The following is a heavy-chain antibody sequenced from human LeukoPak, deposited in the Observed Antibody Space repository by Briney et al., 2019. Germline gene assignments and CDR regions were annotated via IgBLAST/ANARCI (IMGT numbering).Heavy chain of an antibody. CDR2: ISGSGGST. J-gene: IGHJ4*02. Sequence: GGSLRLSCAASGFTFSSYAMIWVRQAPGKGLEWVSAISGSGGSTYYADSVTGRFTISRDNSKNTLYLKMNSLRAEDMALYYCAKDYGIAAAGGFDYWGQGTLVTVSS. V-gene: IGHV3-23*01. CDR3: AKDYGIAAAGGFDY. D-gene: IGHD6-13*01. CDR1: GFTFSSYA.